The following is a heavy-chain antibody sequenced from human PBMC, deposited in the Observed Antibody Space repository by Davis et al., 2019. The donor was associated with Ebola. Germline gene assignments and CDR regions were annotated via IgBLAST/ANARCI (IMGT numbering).Heavy chain of an antibody. Sequence: PGGSLRLSCAASGFTFNSYAMSWVRQAPGKGLEWVSTITRSGANTYYADSVRGRFTISRDNAKKSLYLQINSLRAEDTAVYYCATGSKSFHYWGQGTLVTVSS. J-gene: IGHJ4*02. CDR2: ITRSGANT. V-gene: IGHV3-23*01. CDR1: GFTFNSYA. D-gene: IGHD1-14*01. CDR3: ATGSKSFHY.